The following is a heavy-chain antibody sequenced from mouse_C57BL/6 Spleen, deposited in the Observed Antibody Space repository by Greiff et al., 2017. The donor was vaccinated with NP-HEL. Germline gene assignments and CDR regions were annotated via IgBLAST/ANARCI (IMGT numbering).Heavy chain of an antibody. CDR2: ISDGGSYT. J-gene: IGHJ4*01. D-gene: IGHD1-1*01. Sequence: DVKLVESGGGLVKPGGSLKLSCAASGFTFSSYAMSWVRQTPEKRLEWVATISDGGSYTYYPDNVKGRFTISRDNAKNNLYLQMSHLKSEDTAMYYCARDRDYYGSSYGGDAMDYWGQGTSVTVSS. CDR3: ARDRDYYGSSYGGDAMDY. CDR1: GFTFSSYA. V-gene: IGHV5-4*01.